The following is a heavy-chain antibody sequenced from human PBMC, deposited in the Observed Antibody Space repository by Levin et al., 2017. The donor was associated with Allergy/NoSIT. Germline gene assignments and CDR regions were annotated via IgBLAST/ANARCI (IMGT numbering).Heavy chain of an antibody. CDR2: ISAYNGNT. J-gene: IGHJ3*01. D-gene: IGHD3-9*01. CDR3: ARDEPLRYFDSKATTRGLTTRGLTNAFDL. CDR1: GYTFTSYG. Sequence: GESLKISCKASGYTFTSYGISWVRQAPGQGLEWMGWISAYNGNTKYAQKFQGRVTMTTDTSTTTAYMELRSLRSDDTAVYYCARDEPLRYFDSKATTRGLTTRGLTNAFDLWGQGTMVTVS. V-gene: IGHV1-18*01.